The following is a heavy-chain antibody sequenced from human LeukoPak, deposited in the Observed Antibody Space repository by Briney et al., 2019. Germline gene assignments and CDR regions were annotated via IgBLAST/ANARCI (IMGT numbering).Heavy chain of an antibody. J-gene: IGHJ4*02. D-gene: IGHD5-18*01. Sequence: GGSLRLSCAASGFTFSSDSMNWVRKAPAKGLEWVSSISSSSSYIYYADSVKGRFTISRDNAKNSLYLQMNSLRAEDTAVYYCAREGGLQLWGFGYWGQGTLVTVSS. CDR2: ISSSSSYI. CDR1: GFTFSSDS. CDR3: AREGGLQLWGFGY. V-gene: IGHV3-21*01.